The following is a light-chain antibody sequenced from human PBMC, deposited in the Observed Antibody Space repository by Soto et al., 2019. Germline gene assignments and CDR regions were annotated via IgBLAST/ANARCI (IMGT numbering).Light chain of an antibody. CDR2: GHD. J-gene: IGLJ3*02. CDR3: AVWGDKLDGPGV. CDR1: SSTIGNNA. Sequence: QSVLTQPPSSSGPPGQRVTISCSGSSSTIGNNAVDWYQQLPGTAPKLLLYGHDQRPLGVPDRFSASRSGTSATLAISGLQPGDEGIYYCAVWGDKLDGPGVFGGGTKLTVL. V-gene: IGLV1-44*01.